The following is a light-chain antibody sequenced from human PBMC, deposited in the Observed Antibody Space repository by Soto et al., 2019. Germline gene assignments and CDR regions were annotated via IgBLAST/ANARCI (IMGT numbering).Light chain of an antibody. CDR1: QSVSSY. J-gene: IGKJ3*01. Sequence: EIVLTQSPATLSLSPGERATLSCRASQSVSSYLAWYQQKPGQAPRLLIYDASYRATGIPARFSGSGSGTDCTLTISNLEPEDSAVYFCQHRSNWHPFCTFCPGNKVDIK. CDR3: QHRSNWHPFCT. CDR2: DAS. V-gene: IGKV3-11*01.